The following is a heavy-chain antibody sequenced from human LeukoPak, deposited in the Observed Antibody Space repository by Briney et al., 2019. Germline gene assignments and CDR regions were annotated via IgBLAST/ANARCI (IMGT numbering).Heavy chain of an antibody. D-gene: IGHD3-3*01. J-gene: IGHJ4*02. CDR2: IYTTGST. Sequence: PSETLSLTCTVSGGSISSGSYYWSWTRQTAGKGLEWIGIIYTTGSTNYNRSLKSRSSISVDKSKNQFSLNLNSVTAADTAVYYCARLSLKLLEWSPTKGKETRYFDYWGQGTLVTVSS. CDR1: GGSISSGSYY. CDR3: ARLSLKLLEWSPTKGKETRYFDY. V-gene: IGHV4-61*02.